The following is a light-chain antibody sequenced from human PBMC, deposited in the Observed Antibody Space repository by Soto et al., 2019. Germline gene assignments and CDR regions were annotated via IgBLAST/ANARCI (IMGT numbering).Light chain of an antibody. Sequence: DIQMTQSPSTLSGSVGDRFTITFRASQSISSWLAWYQQKPGKAPKLLIYKASSLESGVPSRFSGSGSGTEFTLTISSLQPDDFATYYCQHYNSYSEAFGQGTKVDI. V-gene: IGKV1-5*03. J-gene: IGKJ1*01. CDR1: QSISSW. CDR2: KAS. CDR3: QHYNSYSEA.